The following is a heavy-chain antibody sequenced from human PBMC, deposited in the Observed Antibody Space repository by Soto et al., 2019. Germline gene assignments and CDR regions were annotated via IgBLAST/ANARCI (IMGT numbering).Heavy chain of an antibody. CDR3: ARHPWGDWGRAAADGTYYYYYGMDV. D-gene: IGHD3-16*01. V-gene: IGHV4-39*01. J-gene: IGHJ6*02. Sequence: QLLESGPGLVKPSETLSLTCTVSGGSISSSSYYWGWIRQPPGKGLEWIGSIYYSGSTYYNPSLKSRVTISVDTSKNQCSLKLSSVTAADTAVYYCARHPWGDWGRAAADGTYYYYYGMDVWGLGTTVTVSS. CDR2: IYYSGST. CDR1: GGSISSSSYY.